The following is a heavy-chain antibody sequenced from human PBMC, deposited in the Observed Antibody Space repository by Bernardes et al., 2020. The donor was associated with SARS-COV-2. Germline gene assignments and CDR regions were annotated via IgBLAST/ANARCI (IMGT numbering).Heavy chain of an antibody. CDR1: GDSIRTSDYY. Sequence: SETLSLTCSVSGDSIRTSDYYWGWIRRPPGKGLEWIGSRYRDGSTYYDPSLKSRVTISADTSKNQFSLKLTSVTSTDTAVYFCARHVYSYDITGCMDVWGKGKMVTV. J-gene: IGHJ6*04. CDR2: RYRDGST. D-gene: IGHD3-9*01. CDR3: ARHVYSYDITGCMDV. V-gene: IGHV4-39*01.